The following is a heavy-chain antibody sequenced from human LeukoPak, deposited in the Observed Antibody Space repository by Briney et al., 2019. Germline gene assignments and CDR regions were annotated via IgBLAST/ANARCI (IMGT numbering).Heavy chain of an antibody. Sequence: GASVKVSCKASGYTFTSYDINWVRQATGQGLERMGWMNPNSGNTGYAQKFQGRVTMTRNTSISTAYMELSSLRSEDTAVYYCARSLASGYYLGYWGQGTLVTVSS. CDR1: GYTFTSYD. CDR2: MNPNSGNT. J-gene: IGHJ4*02. D-gene: IGHD3-22*01. V-gene: IGHV1-8*01. CDR3: ARSLASGYYLGY.